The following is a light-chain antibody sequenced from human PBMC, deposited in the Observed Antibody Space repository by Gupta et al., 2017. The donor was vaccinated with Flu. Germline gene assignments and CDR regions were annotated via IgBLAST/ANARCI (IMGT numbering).Light chain of an antibody. Sequence: TVTISRTRSSGSIASNYVQWYQQRPGSAPTTLIYEDNQRPSGVPDRFSGSIDSSSTAASLTIAGLKTEDEDDYYWQAYDSSNQVFGGGTKLTVL. J-gene: IGLJ3*02. CDR1: SGSIASNY. CDR2: EDN. CDR3: QAYDSSNQV. V-gene: IGLV6-57*03.